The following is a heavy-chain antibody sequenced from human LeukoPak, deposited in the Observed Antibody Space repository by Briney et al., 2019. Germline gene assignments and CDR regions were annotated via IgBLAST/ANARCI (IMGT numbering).Heavy chain of an antibody. V-gene: IGHV1-69*13. J-gene: IGHJ4*02. Sequence: SVKVSCKASGGTFSSYAISWVRQAPGQGLEWMGGIIPIFGTANYAQKFQGRVTITADESASTAYMELSSLRSEDTAVYYCARVSGYCSGGSCLAPFDYWGQGTLVTVSS. CDR1: GGTFSSYA. CDR2: IIPIFGTA. D-gene: IGHD2-15*01. CDR3: ARVSGYCSGGSCLAPFDY.